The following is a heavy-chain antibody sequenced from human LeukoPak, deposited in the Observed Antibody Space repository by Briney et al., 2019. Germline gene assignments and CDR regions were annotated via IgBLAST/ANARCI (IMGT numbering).Heavy chain of an antibody. CDR3: ARVARFLEWLLPSLNYGMDV. J-gene: IGHJ6*02. Sequence: ASVKVSCKASGGTFSSYAISWVRQAPGQGLEWMGGIIPIFGTANYAQKFQGRVTITADESTSTAYMELSSLSSEDMAVYYCARVARFLEWLLPSLNYGMDVWGQGTTVTVSS. V-gene: IGHV1-69*01. CDR2: IIPIFGTA. D-gene: IGHD3-3*01. CDR1: GGTFSSYA.